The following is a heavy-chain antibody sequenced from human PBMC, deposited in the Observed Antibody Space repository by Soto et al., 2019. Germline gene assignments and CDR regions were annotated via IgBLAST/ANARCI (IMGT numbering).Heavy chain of an antibody. V-gene: IGHV1-69*13. D-gene: IGHD5-12*01. CDR1: GVAFSSYA. J-gene: IGHJ4*02. CDR2: IIPIFGTA. Sequence: VKLSSKAPGVAFSSYAISWARQAPGQGLEWMGGIIPIFGTANYAQKFQGRVTITADESTSTAYMELSSLRSEDTAVYYCARDANSGYDASDDYWGQGTLVTVSS. CDR3: ARDANSGYDASDDY.